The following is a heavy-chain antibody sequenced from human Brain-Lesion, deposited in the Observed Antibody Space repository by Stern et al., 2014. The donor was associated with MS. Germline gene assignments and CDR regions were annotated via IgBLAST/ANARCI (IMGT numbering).Heavy chain of an antibody. CDR2: ISSSSSYI. J-gene: IGHJ5*02. CDR3: ARDRSIAARRWFDP. CDR1: GFTFSSYS. V-gene: IGHV3-21*01. Sequence: QLVQSGGGLVKPGGSLRLSCAASGFTFSSYSMNWVRQAPGKGLEWVSSISSSSSYIYYADSVKGRFTISRDNAKNSLYLQMNSLRAEDTAVYYCARDRSIAARRWFDPWGQGTLVTVSS. D-gene: IGHD6-6*01.